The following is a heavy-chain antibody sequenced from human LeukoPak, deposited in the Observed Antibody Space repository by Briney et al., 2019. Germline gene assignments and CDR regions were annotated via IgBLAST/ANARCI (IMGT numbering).Heavy chain of an antibody. CDR2: IYYSGST. CDR1: GGSISSGGYY. J-gene: IGHJ4*02. Sequence: SQTLSLTCTVSGGSISSGGYYWSWIRQHPGKGLEWIGYIYYSGSTYYNPSLKSRVTISVDTSKNQFSPKLSSVTAADTAVYYCARTAAAGIHFDYWGQGTLVTVSS. D-gene: IGHD6-13*01. CDR3: ARTAAAGIHFDY. V-gene: IGHV4-31*03.